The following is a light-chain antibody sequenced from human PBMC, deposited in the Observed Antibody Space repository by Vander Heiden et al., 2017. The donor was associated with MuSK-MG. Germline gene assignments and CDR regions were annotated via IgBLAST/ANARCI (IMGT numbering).Light chain of an antibody. J-gene: IGKJ4*01. Sequence: EIVLTQSPGTLSLSPGERATLSCRASQSVDGTSLAWYQQKPGQAPRLLIYATSSRATGIPDRFSGSGSGTDFTLTITTLEAEDFAVYYCQQYRSSPLTFGGGTRWRSN. V-gene: IGKV3-20*01. CDR1: QSVDGTS. CDR3: QQYRSSPLT. CDR2: ATS.